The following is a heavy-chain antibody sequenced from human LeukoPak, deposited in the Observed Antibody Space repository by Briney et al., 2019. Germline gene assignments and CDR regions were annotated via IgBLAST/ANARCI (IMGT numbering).Heavy chain of an antibody. D-gene: IGHD1-14*01. J-gene: IGHJ4*02. CDR1: GFTFGGYG. CDR2: IAYDGSRA. CDR3: TRYNNDHFDY. V-gene: IGHV3-33*01. Sequence: GGSLRFSGAGSGFTFGGYGMHWFRQTPGKGLEWVAVIAYDGSRAFYADSVKGRFTISRDNSKNTMSVQMDDLRAEDTAVYCGTRYNNDHFDYWGQGTLVTVSS.